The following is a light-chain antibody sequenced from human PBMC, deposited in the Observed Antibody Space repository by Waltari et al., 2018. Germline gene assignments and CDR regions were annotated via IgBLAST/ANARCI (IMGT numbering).Light chain of an antibody. CDR3: QHYVRLPVT. Sequence: IVLTQSPGTLSFSPVERATLSCRASPLVSRTLAWYQQKPGQAPRLLIYGASTRAAGIPDRFSGSGSGTDFSLTISRLEPEDFAVYYCQHYVRLPVTFGQGTKVEIK. CDR1: PLVSRT. J-gene: IGKJ1*01. CDR2: GAS. V-gene: IGKV3-20*01.